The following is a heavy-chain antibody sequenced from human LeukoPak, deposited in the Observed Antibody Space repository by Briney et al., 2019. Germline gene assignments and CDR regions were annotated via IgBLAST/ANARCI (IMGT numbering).Heavy chain of an antibody. J-gene: IGHJ6*03. CDR1: GFTFSSSW. V-gene: IGHV3-23*01. CDR2: IGESGETT. D-gene: IGHD2-15*01. CDR3: ARGAVSGYCNYMDV. Sequence: GGSLRLSCAASGFTFSSSWMTWVRQAPGKGLEWVSCIGESGETTYYADSVKGRFTISRDNSKNTLHLQLNSLRAEDAAVYYCARGAVSGYCNYMDVWGKGTTVTVSS.